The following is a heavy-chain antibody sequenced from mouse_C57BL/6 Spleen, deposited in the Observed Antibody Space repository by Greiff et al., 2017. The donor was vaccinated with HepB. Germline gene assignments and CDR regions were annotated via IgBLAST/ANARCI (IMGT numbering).Heavy chain of an antibody. J-gene: IGHJ2*01. Sequence: EVQLQQSGAELVRPGASVKLSCTASGFNIKDYYMHWVKQRPEQGLEWIGRIDPEDGDTEYAPKFQGKATMTADTSSNTAYLQLSSLTSEDTAVYYCTSYDYRDYFDYWGQGTTLTVSS. D-gene: IGHD2-4*01. CDR3: TSYDYRDYFDY. CDR2: IDPEDGDT. V-gene: IGHV14-1*01. CDR1: GFNIKDYY.